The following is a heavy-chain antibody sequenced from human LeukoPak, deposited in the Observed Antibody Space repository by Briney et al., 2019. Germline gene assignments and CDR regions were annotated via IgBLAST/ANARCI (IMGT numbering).Heavy chain of an antibody. CDR2: ISGSGGST. CDR1: GFTFSSYA. Sequence: GGSLRLSCAASGFTFSSYALSWVRQAPGKGLEWVSAISGSGGSTYYADSVKGRFTISRDNSKNTLYLQMNSLGVEDTAVYYCTRDIASNYFDYWGQGTMDTVSS. CDR3: TRDIASNYFDY. J-gene: IGHJ4*02. D-gene: IGHD4-11*01. V-gene: IGHV3-23*01.